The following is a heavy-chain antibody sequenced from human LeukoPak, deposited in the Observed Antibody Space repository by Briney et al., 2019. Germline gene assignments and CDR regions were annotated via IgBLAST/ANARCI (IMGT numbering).Heavy chain of an antibody. V-gene: IGHV3-30*18. CDR2: ISYDGSNK. CDR1: GFTFSSYG. Sequence: PGRSLRLSCAASGFTFSSYGMHWVRQAPGKGLEWVAVISYDGSNKYYADSVKGRFTISRDNSKNTLYLQMNSLRAEDTAVYYCAKGVVVPAATVNWFDPWGQGTLVTVSS. D-gene: IGHD2-2*01. CDR3: AKGVVVPAATVNWFDP. J-gene: IGHJ5*02.